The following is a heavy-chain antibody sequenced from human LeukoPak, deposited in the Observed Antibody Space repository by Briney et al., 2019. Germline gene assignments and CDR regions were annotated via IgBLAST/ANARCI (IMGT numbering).Heavy chain of an antibody. V-gene: IGHV3-30*18. D-gene: IGHD4-17*01. Sequence: GRSLRLSCAASGFTFSSYGMHWVRQAPGKGLEWVAVISYDGSNKYYADSVKGRFTISRDNSKNALYLQMNSLRAEDTAVYYCAKGYGDYGLYFNYWGQGTLVTVSP. J-gene: IGHJ4*02. CDR2: ISYDGSNK. CDR1: GFTFSSYG. CDR3: AKGYGDYGLYFNY.